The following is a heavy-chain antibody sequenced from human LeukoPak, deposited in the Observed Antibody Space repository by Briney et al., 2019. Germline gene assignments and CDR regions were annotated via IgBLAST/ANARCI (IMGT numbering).Heavy chain of an antibody. D-gene: IGHD2-2*01. Sequence: SETLSLTCTVSGGSISSYYWSWIRQPAGKGLEWIGRIYTSGSTNYNPSLKSRVTMSVDTSKNQFSLKLSSVTAADTAVYYCARDLSSTSSSYYYYMDVRGKGTTVTVSS. V-gene: IGHV4-4*07. J-gene: IGHJ6*03. CDR3: ARDLSSTSSSYYYYMDV. CDR2: IYTSGST. CDR1: GGSISSYY.